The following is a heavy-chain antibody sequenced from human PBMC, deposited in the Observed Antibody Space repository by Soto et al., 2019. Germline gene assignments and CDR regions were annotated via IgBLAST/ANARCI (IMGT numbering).Heavy chain of an antibody. V-gene: IGHV1-24*01. Sequence: EASVKVSCKVSGYTLTELSMHWVRQAPGKGLEWMGGFDPEDGETIYAQKFQGRVTMTEDTSTDTAYMELSSLRSEDTAVYYCATQGSCSGGSCFNWFDPWGQGTLVTVSS. CDR3: ATQGSCSGGSCFNWFDP. CDR1: GYTLTELS. J-gene: IGHJ5*02. D-gene: IGHD2-15*01. CDR2: FDPEDGET.